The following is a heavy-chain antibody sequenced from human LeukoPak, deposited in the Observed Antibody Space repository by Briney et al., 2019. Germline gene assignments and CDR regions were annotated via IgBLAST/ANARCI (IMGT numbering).Heavy chain of an antibody. Sequence: GGSLRLSCAASGFLFSSYAMSWVRQAPGKGLEWVSVISGSGDTTYYATSVKGRFTISRDTSKNTVSLQMNSLRAEDTAVYYCAKLFGGGILPAAVHAWGQGALVTVSS. CDR1: GFLFSSYA. D-gene: IGHD2-2*01. CDR3: AKLFGGGILPAAVHA. J-gene: IGHJ5*02. V-gene: IGHV3-23*01. CDR2: ISGSGDTT.